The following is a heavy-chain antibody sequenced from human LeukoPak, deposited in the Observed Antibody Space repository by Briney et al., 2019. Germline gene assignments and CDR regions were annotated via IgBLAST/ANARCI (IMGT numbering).Heavy chain of an antibody. J-gene: IGHJ6*02. V-gene: IGHV3-23*01. CDR3: AKDWHSSRSYYYGMDV. D-gene: IGHD6-13*01. CDR2: ISGSGGST. Sequence: GGSLRLSCAASGFTFSSYAMSWVRQAPGKGLEWVSAISGSGGSTYYADSVKGRFTISRDNSKNTLYLQMNSLRAEDTAVYYCAKDWHSSRSYYYGMDVWGQGTTVTVSS. CDR1: GFTFSSYA.